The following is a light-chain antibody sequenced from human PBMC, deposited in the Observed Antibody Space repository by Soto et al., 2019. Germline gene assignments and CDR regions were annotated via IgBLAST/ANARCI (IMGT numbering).Light chain of an antibody. V-gene: IGLV2-14*03. CDR2: DVS. Sequence: QSVLTQPASVSGSPGQSITISCTGTSSDVGGYNYVSWYQQHPGKATKFMIYDVSSRPSGVSNRFSGSKSGNTASLTISVLQAEDEADYYCCSYTTSNTRQIVFGTGTKVTVL. CDR3: CSYTTSNTRQIV. J-gene: IGLJ1*01. CDR1: SSDVGGYNY.